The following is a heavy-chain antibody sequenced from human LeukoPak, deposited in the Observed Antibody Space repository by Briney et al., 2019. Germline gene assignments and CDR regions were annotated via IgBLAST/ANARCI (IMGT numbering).Heavy chain of an antibody. J-gene: IGHJ6*03. Sequence: PSETLSLTCTVSGGSISSYYWSWIRQPAGKGLEWIGRIYTSGSTNYNPSLKSRVTMSVDTSKNQFSLKLSSVTAADTAVYYCAREPLVVVPAAIRGEKYYYYYYMDVWGKGTTVTVSS. CDR1: GGSISSYY. CDR2: IYTSGST. V-gene: IGHV4-4*07. D-gene: IGHD2-2*02. CDR3: AREPLVVVPAAIRGEKYYYYYYMDV.